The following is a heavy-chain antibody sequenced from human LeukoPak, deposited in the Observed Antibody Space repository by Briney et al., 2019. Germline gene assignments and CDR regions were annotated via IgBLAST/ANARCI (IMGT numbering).Heavy chain of an antibody. V-gene: IGHV4-31*03. CDR1: GGSISSGGYY. J-gene: IGHJ5*02. CDR2: IYYSGST. CDR3: ARDLIAPSGFDP. Sequence: TSETLSLTCTVSGGSISSGGYYWSWIRQHPGKGLEWIGYIYYSGSTYYNPSLKSRVTISIDTSKNQFSLKLSSVTAADTAVYYCARDLIAPSGFDPWGQGTLVTVSS. D-gene: IGHD2/OR15-2a*01.